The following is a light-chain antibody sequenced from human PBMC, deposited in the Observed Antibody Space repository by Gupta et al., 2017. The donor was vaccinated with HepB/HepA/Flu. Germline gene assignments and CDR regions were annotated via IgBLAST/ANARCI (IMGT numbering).Light chain of an antibody. CDR2: GAS. J-gene: IGKJ1*01. Sequence: EIVLTSSPATVSLSSGERATLSCRASQSVGTNLAWYQQKPGQAPRLLIYGASARATGIPARISGSGSGTEFTLTINSLQSEDFAVYYCQQYSDWPRTFGQGTKVEI. CDR3: QQYSDWPRT. V-gene: IGKV3-15*01. CDR1: QSVGTN.